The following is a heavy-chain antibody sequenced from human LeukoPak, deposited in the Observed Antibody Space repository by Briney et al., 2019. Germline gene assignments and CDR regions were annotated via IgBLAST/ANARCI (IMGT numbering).Heavy chain of an antibody. CDR2: IYYSGST. V-gene: IGHV4-39*07. Sequence: SETLSLTCTVSGGSISSSSYYWGWIRQPPGKGLEWIGSIYYSGSTYYNPSLKSRVTISVDTSKNQFSLKLSSVTAADTAVYYCARVGCSSTSCSQHHYDYYYYYMDVWGKGTTVTISS. J-gene: IGHJ6*03. D-gene: IGHD2-2*01. CDR1: GGSISSSSYY. CDR3: ARVGCSSTSCSQHHYDYYYYYMDV.